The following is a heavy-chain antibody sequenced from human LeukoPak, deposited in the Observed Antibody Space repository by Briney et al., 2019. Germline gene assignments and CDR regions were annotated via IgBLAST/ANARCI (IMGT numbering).Heavy chain of an antibody. V-gene: IGHV3-48*04. J-gene: IGHJ4*02. Sequence: GGSLRLSCAASEFTFSNYSVNWVRQAPGKGLEWVSYITNSGNSKSYADSVKGRFTISRDNAKNTLSLQMNSLRAEDTAVYYCARGSPLGGNWGQGTLVTVSS. CDR2: ITNSGNSK. CDR3: ARGSPLGGN. CDR1: EFTFSNYS.